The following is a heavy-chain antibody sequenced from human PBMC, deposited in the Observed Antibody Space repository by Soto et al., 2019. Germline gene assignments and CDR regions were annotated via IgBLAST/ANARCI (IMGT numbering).Heavy chain of an antibody. CDR2: ISAYNGNT. CDR1: GYTFTSYG. Sequence: QVQLVQSGAEVKKPGASVKVSCKASGYTFTSYGISWVRQAPGQGLEWMGWISAYNGNTNYAQKLQGRVTMTTDTSTSTAYIELRSLRSYDTAVYYCARVYRITMVRGELSEYWGQGTLVTVSS. V-gene: IGHV1-18*01. D-gene: IGHD3-10*01. CDR3: ARVYRITMVRGELSEY. J-gene: IGHJ4*02.